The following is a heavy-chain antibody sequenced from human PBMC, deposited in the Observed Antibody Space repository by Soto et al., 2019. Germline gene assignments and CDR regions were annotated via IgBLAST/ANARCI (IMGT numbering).Heavy chain of an antibody. CDR1: GFTFSSYS. Sequence: EVQLVESGGGLVQPGGSLRLSCAASGFTFSSYSMNWVRQAPGKGLEWVSYISSSSSTIYYADSVKGRFTISRDNAKNSLYLQMNSLRDEDTAVYYCASENVYSSSNIWVYYYYGMDVWGQGTTVTVSS. J-gene: IGHJ6*02. CDR3: ASENVYSSSNIWVYYYYGMDV. D-gene: IGHD6-13*01. CDR2: ISSSSSTI. V-gene: IGHV3-48*02.